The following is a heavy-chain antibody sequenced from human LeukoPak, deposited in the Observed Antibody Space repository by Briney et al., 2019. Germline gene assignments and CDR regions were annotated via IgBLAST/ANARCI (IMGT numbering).Heavy chain of an antibody. CDR2: ISYDGSNK. CDR1: GFTFSSYA. J-gene: IGHJ6*02. CDR3: ANDRNLDV. V-gene: IGHV3-30*04. D-gene: IGHD1-1*01. Sequence: GGSLSLSCAASGFTFSSYARHWLRQAPGKGLEWVAVISYDGSNKYYADSVKGRVTIYRDNSKNALYLQMSSLSAEETDVYYCANDRNLDVWGQGTTVTVS.